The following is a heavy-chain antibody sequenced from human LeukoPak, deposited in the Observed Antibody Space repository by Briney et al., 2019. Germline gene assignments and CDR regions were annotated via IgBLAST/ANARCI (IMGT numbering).Heavy chain of an antibody. CDR1: GNTFSSYS. CDR3: ARDLSGIAGYTYGRGIDY. J-gene: IGHJ4*02. D-gene: IGHD5-18*01. Sequence: GGSLRLFCAASGNTFSSYSMNWVRQAPGKGLEWVSSTSSSSSYIYYADSVKGRFTISRDNAKNSLYLQMNSLRAEDTAVYYCARDLSGIAGYTYGRGIDYWGQGTLVTVSS. CDR2: TSSSSSYI. V-gene: IGHV3-21*01.